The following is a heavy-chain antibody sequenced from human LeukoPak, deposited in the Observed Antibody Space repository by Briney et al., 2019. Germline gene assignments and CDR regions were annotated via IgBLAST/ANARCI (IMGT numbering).Heavy chain of an antibody. Sequence: SSETLSLTCGVVDASLSGLRWSWIRQPPGKGMEWIGEMDHTGATTYNPSLKSRLTMSVDTSKSHFSLQLSSVTAADTGVNYCARGSPYAWELQQSWGQGTLVTVSS. CDR1: DASLSGLR. CDR3: ARGSPYAWELQQS. D-gene: IGHD1-26*01. J-gene: IGHJ5*02. V-gene: IGHV4-34*01. CDR2: MDHTGAT.